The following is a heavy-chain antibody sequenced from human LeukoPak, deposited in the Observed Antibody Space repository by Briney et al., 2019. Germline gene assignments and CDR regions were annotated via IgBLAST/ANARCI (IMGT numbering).Heavy chain of an antibody. CDR2: IYSGGST. CDR1: GFTVSSNY. V-gene: IGHV3-53*01. Sequence: GGSLRLSCAASGFTVSSNYMSWVRQAPGKGLEWVSVIYSGGSTYYADSVKGRFTISRDNAKNTLYLQMNSLRAEDTAVYCCALQVMPVVGATTGFDYWGQGTLVTVSS. J-gene: IGHJ4*02. D-gene: IGHD1-26*01. CDR3: ALQVMPVVGATTGFDY.